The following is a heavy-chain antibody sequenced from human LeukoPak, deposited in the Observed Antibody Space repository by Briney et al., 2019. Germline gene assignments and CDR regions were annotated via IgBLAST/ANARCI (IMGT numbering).Heavy chain of an antibody. V-gene: IGHV3-21*01. D-gene: IGHD4-17*01. Sequence: PGGSLRLSCAASGFDFSRFYMHWVRQPPGKGLEWVSTISSSSTYIYYADSVKGRFTISRDSAKNSLYLQMNSLRAEDTAVYYCAREGSVTIDYWGQETLVTVSS. CDR1: GFDFSRFY. CDR2: ISSSSTYI. J-gene: IGHJ4*02. CDR3: AREGSVTIDY.